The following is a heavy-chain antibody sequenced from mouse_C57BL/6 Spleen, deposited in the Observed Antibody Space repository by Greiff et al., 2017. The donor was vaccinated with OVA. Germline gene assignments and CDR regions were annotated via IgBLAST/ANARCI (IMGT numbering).Heavy chain of an antibody. CDR1: GYTFTDYY. V-gene: IGHV1-76*01. D-gene: IGHD1-1*01. Sequence: QVQLQQSGAELVRPGASVKLSCKASGYTFTDYYINWVQQRPGQGLEWIARIYPGSGSTYYNEKFKGKAILTADKSSSTAYLQLSSLTSEDSAVYCGARGDYYGVYWGQGTLVTVSA. J-gene: IGHJ3*01. CDR2: IYPGSGST. CDR3: ARGDYYGVY.